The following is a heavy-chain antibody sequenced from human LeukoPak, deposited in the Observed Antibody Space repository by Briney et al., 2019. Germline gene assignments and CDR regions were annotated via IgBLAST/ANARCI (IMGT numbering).Heavy chain of an antibody. D-gene: IGHD1-26*01. V-gene: IGHV3-23*01. CDR3: AKDTRYSGTYWSAFDI. J-gene: IGHJ3*02. Sequence: GGSLRLSCAVSGFTFSSYAMSWVRQAPGKGLEWVSTISGSGGSTYYADSVNGRFTISRDNSENTLYLQMNSLRGEDTAIYYCAKDTRYSGTYWSAFDIWGHGTMVTVSS. CDR2: ISGSGGST. CDR1: GFTFSSYA.